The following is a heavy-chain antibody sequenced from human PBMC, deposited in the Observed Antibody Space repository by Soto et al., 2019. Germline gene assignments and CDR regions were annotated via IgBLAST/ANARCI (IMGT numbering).Heavy chain of an antibody. D-gene: IGHD1-26*01. Sequence: EVQLVESGGGLVQPGGSLRLSCAASGFTFSSYWIHWVRQAPGKGLVWVSRIDNAGSSVRYADSVKGRFTISRDNAKNTLYLQMNSLRAEDTAVYYCTRVGGSVSGMDVWGQGTTVTVSS. J-gene: IGHJ6*02. V-gene: IGHV3-74*01. CDR2: IDNAGSSV. CDR3: TRVGGSVSGMDV. CDR1: GFTFSSYW.